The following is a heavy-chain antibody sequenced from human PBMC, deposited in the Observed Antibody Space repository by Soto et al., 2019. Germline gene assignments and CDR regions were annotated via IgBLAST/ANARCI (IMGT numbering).Heavy chain of an antibody. V-gene: IGHV1-46*01. CDR3: ARPSFGYLGY. J-gene: IGHJ4*02. CDR2: INPSGGST. CDR1: GYTVPSYY. Sequence: SMNVSWPASGYTVPSYYTHYVRQAPGQGLEWMGIINPSGGSTSYAQKLQGRVTMSRDTSTSTVYMELSSLRSEDTAVYYCARPSFGYLGYWGQGSLVTISS. D-gene: IGHD5-18*01.